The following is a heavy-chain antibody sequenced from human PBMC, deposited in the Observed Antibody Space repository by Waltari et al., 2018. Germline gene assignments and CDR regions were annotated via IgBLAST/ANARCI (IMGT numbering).Heavy chain of an antibody. Sequence: QVQLVQSGAEVKKPGSSVKVSCKASAGTFSSHAISWVRPAPGQGLEWMGGIIPIFGTANYAQKFQGRVTITADESTSTAYMELSSLRSEDTAVYYCAFLRGAAARPGPYYGMDVWGQGTTVTVSS. J-gene: IGHJ6*02. V-gene: IGHV1-69*01. CDR2: IIPIFGTA. D-gene: IGHD6-13*01. CDR3: AFLRGAAARPGPYYGMDV. CDR1: AGTFSSHA.